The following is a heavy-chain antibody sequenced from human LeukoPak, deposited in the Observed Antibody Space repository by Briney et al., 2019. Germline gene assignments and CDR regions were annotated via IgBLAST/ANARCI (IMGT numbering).Heavy chain of an antibody. CDR3: ASGRPIVVVPAATGMWYFDY. CDR2: INHSGST. V-gene: IGHV4-34*01. Sequence: SETLSLTCAVYGGSSSGYYWSWIRQPPGKGLEWIGEINHSGSTNYNPSLKSRVTISVDTSKNQFSLKLSSVTAADTAVYYCASGRPIVVVPAATGMWYFDYWGQGTLVTVSS. J-gene: IGHJ4*02. CDR1: GGSSSGYY. D-gene: IGHD2-2*01.